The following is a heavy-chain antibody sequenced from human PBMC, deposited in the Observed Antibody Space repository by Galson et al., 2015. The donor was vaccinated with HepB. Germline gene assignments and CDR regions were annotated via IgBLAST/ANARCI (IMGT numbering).Heavy chain of an antibody. CDR1: DASISSYY. CDR2: IYYSGST. D-gene: IGHD5-18*01. V-gene: IGHV4-59*08. J-gene: IGHJ4*02. Sequence: SETLSLTCTVSDASISSYYWSWIRQPPGKGLEWIGYIYYSGSTNYNPSLKSRVTISVDTSKNQFSLKLSSVTAADTAVYYCARFDTAMDPVWGQGTLVTVSS. CDR3: ARFDTAMDPV.